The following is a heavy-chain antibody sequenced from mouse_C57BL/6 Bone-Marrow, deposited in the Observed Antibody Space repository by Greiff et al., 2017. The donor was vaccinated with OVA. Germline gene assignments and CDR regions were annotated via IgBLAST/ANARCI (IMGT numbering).Heavy chain of an antibody. Sequence: QVQLQQPGAELVMPGASVKLSCKASGYTFTSYWLRWVKQRPGQGLEWIGEIDPSDSYTNYNQKFKGTSTLTVDKSYSTAYMQLSNLTSEYSAVYYCERYDYDRRNYFDYWGQGTTLTV. J-gene: IGHJ2*01. CDR2: IDPSDSYT. CDR1: GYTFTSYW. V-gene: IGHV1-69*01. CDR3: ERYDYDRRNYFDY. D-gene: IGHD2-4*01.